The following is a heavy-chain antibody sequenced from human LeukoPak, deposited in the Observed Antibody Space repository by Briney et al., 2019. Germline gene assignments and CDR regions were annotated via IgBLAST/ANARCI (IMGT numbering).Heavy chain of an antibody. CDR3: ARHSFYSGYDFAPGRPRRYYMDV. Sequence: PSETLSLTCAVYGGSFSGYYWSWIRQPPGKGLEWIGEINHSGSTNYNPSLKSRVTISVDTSKNQFSLKLSSVTAADTAVYYCARHSFYSGYDFAPGRPRRYYMDVWGKGTTVTISS. V-gene: IGHV4-34*01. CDR2: INHSGST. CDR1: GGSFSGYY. J-gene: IGHJ6*03. D-gene: IGHD5-12*01.